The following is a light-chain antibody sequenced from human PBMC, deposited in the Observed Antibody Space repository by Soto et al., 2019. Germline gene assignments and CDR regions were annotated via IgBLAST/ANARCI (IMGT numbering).Light chain of an antibody. Sequence: QSVLTQPASVSGSPGQSITISCVGTSSDIGDYNYVSWYQQHTGKVPKVIIYDVSKRSSGVSYRFSATKSGNTASLTISGLQAEDEAYYYCCSYTRRGTLIFGTGTKLTVL. CDR1: SSDIGDYNY. J-gene: IGLJ1*01. V-gene: IGLV2-14*01. CDR3: CSYTRRGTLI. CDR2: DVS.